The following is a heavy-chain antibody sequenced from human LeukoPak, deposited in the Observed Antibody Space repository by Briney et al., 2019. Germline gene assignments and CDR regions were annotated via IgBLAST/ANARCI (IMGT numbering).Heavy chain of an antibody. CDR1: GGSFSGYY. CDR3: ATIAVADYYFDY. CDR2: INHSGST. V-gene: IGHV4-34*01. Sequence: SETLSLTCAVYGGSFSGYYWSWIRQPPGKGLEWIGEINHSGSTNYNPSLKSRVTISVDTSKNQFSLKLSSVIAADTAVYYCATIAVADYYFDYWGQGTLVTVSS. D-gene: IGHD6-19*01. J-gene: IGHJ4*02.